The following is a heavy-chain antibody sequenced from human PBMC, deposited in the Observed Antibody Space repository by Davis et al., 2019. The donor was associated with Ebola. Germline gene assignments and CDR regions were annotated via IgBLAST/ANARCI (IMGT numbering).Heavy chain of an antibody. CDR2: MNPTSGNT. Sequence: AASVKVSCKASGYTFTKYDIAWVRQASGQGLEWMGWMNPTSGNTGYAQKFQGRVTMTRNTSINTAYMQLSSLRSEDSAVYYCAREIKRAVQGSFFENWGQGTLVTVSS. CDR1: GYTFTKYD. V-gene: IGHV1-8*01. D-gene: IGHD3-16*02. J-gene: IGHJ4*02. CDR3: AREIKRAVQGSFFEN.